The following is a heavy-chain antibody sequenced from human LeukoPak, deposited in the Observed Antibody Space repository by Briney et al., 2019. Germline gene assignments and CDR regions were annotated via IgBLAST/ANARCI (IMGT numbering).Heavy chain of an antibody. CDR3: AKEGRLIAAAGRPFDY. D-gene: IGHD6-13*01. V-gene: IGHV3-43*01. CDR2: INWDGGST. CDR1: GFTFSSYA. Sequence: PGGSLRLSCAASGFTFSSYAMSWVRQAPGKGLEWVSLINWDGGSTYYADSVKGRFTISRDNSKNSLYLQTNSLRTEDSAFYYCAKEGRLIAAAGRPFDYWGQGTLVTVSS. J-gene: IGHJ4*02.